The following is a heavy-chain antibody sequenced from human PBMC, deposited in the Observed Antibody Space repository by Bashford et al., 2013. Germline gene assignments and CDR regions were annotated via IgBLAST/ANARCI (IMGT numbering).Heavy chain of an antibody. J-gene: IGHJ4*02. CDR3: ARAPDFLTTVPTSQYYFDS. V-gene: IGHV4-31*03. CDR1: GGSISSGAYY. Sequence: SETLSLTCTVSGGSISSGAYYWSWIRQHPGKGLEWIGYIYYSGSTYYNPSLKSRVTISGDTSKNQFSLKLSSVTAADTAVYYCARAPDFLTTVPTSQYYFDSWGQGTLVTVSS. CDR2: IYYSGST. D-gene: IGHD4-17*01.